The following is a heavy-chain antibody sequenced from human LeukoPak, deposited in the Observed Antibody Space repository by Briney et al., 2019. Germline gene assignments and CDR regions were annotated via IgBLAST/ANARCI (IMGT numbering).Heavy chain of an antibody. Sequence: GGSLRLSCAASGFTFSSYWMSWVRQAPGKGLEGVANIKQDGSEKYYVDSVKGRFTISRDNAKNSLYLQMNSLRAEDTAVYYCARNYVVRGVILDYWGQGTLVTVSS. CDR1: GFTFSSYW. D-gene: IGHD3-10*01. CDR3: ARNYVVRGVILDY. V-gene: IGHV3-7*01. CDR2: IKQDGSEK. J-gene: IGHJ4*02.